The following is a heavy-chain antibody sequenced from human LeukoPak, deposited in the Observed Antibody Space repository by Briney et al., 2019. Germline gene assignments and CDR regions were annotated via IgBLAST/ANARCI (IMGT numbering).Heavy chain of an antibody. CDR1: GYTFTGYY. CDR3: AADLPYSNYGPLDY. CDR2: INPDSGGT. D-gene: IGHD4-11*01. Sequence: GASVKVSCKASGYTFTGYYIHWVRQAPGQGLEWMGWINPDSGGTNYAQKFQERVTITRDMSTSTAYMELSSLRSDDTAVYYCAADLPYSNYGPLDYWGQGTLVTVSS. J-gene: IGHJ4*02. V-gene: IGHV1-2*02.